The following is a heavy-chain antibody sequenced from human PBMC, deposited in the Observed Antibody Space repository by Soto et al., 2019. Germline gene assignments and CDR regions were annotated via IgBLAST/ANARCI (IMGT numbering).Heavy chain of an antibody. J-gene: IGHJ4*02. Sequence: EVQLVESGGGLVKAGGSLRLFCTASGFTFRNHNMNWVRQAPGKGLEWVSSISTGGAYMFYADSVKGRFTISRDNAQNSLFLQIDSPRAEDTAVYYCARDIASPGGDYFDSWGQGTLVTVSS. CDR3: ARDIASPGGDYFDS. D-gene: IGHD2-21*01. CDR1: GFTFRNHN. CDR2: ISTGGAYM. V-gene: IGHV3-21*06.